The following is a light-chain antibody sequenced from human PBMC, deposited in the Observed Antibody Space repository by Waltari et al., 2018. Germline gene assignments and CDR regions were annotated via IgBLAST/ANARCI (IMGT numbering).Light chain of an antibody. CDR3: QHYLKIPVT. Sequence: EIVLTQSPGTLSLSPGERATLSCRASQSVSRTLAWYQQKPGQAPRLLIYDASIRATGIPDRFSGSGSGTDFSLTISRLEPDDFAVYYCQHYLKIPVTFGQGTTVEI. CDR1: QSVSRT. J-gene: IGKJ1*01. V-gene: IGKV3-20*01. CDR2: DAS.